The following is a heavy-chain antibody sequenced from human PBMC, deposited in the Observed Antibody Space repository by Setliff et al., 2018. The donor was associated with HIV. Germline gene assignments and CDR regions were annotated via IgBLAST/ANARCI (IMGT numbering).Heavy chain of an antibody. V-gene: IGHV3-7*03. CDR3: ARALSYSGWRTQYFDC. D-gene: IGHD6-19*01. CDR1: GFTFSSYW. J-gene: IGHJ4*02. CDR2: IKQDGSEK. Sequence: GGSLRLSCAASGFTFSSYWMSWVRQAPGKGLEWVANIKQDGSEKYYVDSVKGRFTISRDNAKNSLYLQMNSLRAEDTAVYYCARALSYSGWRTQYFDCWGQGTLVTVSS.